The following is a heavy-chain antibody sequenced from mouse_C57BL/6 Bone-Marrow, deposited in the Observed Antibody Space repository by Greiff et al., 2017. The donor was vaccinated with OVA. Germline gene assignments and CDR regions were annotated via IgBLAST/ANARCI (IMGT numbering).Heavy chain of an antibody. CDR1: GYTFTSYT. Sequence: QVQLKQSGAELARPGASVKMSCKASGYTFTSYTMHWVKQRPGQGLEWIGYINPSSGYTKYNQKFKDKATLTADKSSSTAYMQLSSLTSEDSAVYYCARRGYDWFAYWGQGTTLTVSS. D-gene: IGHD2-2*01. V-gene: IGHV1-4*01. CDR3: ARRGYDWFAY. J-gene: IGHJ2*01. CDR2: INPSSGYT.